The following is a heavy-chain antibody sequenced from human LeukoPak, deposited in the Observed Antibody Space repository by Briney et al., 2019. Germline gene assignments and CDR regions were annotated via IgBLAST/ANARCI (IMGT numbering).Heavy chain of an antibody. CDR1: GLILNSYA. CDR3: AKDDNALLNGYYDY. CDR2: IRGSGGGT. J-gene: IGHJ4*02. D-gene: IGHD3-22*01. V-gene: IGHV3-23*01. Sequence: GGSLRLSCAASGLILNSYAMSWVRQAPGKGLEWVSAIRGSGGGTYYADSVKGRFSISRDNSKNTLYLQMNSLRAEDTAVYYCAKDDNALLNGYYDYWGQGALVTVSS.